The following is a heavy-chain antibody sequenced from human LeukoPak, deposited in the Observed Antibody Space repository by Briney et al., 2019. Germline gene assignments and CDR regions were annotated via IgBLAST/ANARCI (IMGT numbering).Heavy chain of an antibody. CDR2: ISGSGDDT. Sequence: GGSLRLSCAASGVTVSSNYMTWVRQAPGKGLEWLSYISGSGDDTNYADSVRGRFTISRDNAKNSLYLQMNSLRVEDTAVYYCARDPRTVRIWGQGTLVTVSS. D-gene: IGHD1-1*01. CDR1: GVTVSSNY. J-gene: IGHJ4*02. CDR3: ARDPRTVRI. V-gene: IGHV3-11*06.